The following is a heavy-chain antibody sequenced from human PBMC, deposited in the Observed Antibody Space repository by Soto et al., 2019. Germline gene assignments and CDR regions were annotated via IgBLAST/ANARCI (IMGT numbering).Heavy chain of an antibody. J-gene: IGHJ5*02. CDR3: ARATTGYFEP. CDR2: IHYTGKT. CDR1: GGSLSTFY. D-gene: IGHD1-1*01. Sequence: SETLSLTCTVSGGSLSTFYWNWIRQPPGGRLEWMGYIHYTGKTNYNPSLKSRVTISVDTSKNQFSLKVNSVNGADTAVYYCARATTGYFEPWGKGILVTVSS. V-gene: IGHV4-59*13.